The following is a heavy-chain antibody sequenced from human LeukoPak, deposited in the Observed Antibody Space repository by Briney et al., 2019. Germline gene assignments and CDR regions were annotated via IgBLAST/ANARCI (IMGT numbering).Heavy chain of an antibody. CDR2: IYYSGST. D-gene: IGHD3-10*01. CDR3: ARGAVRWDY. CDR1: GGSISSSSYY. J-gene: IGHJ4*02. Sequence: TSETLSLTCTVSGGSISSSSYYWGWIRQPPGKGLEWIGYIYYSGSTNYNPSLKSRVTISVDTSKNQFSLKLSSVTAADTAVYYCARGAVRWDYWGQGTLVTVSS. V-gene: IGHV4-61*05.